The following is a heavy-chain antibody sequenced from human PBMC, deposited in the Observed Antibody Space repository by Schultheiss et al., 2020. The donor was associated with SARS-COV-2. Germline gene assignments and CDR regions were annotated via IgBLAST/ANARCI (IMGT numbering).Heavy chain of an antibody. CDR3: ARDGSTNLLWFGEIYGGYFDY. Sequence: GGSLRLSCAASGLTFSNYAFHWVRQAPGKGLEWVAVISYDGSNKYYADSVKGRFTISRDNSKNTLYLQMNSLRAEDTAVYYCARDGSTNLLWFGEIYGGYFDYWGQGTLVTVSS. CDR1: GLTFSNYA. J-gene: IGHJ4*02. V-gene: IGHV3-30*06. D-gene: IGHD3-10*01. CDR2: ISYDGSNK.